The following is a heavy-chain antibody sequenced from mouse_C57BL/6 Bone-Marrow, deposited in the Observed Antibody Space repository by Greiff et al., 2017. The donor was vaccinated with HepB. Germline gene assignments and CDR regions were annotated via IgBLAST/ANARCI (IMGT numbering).Heavy chain of an antibody. V-gene: IGHV1-26*01. D-gene: IGHD1-1*02. CDR1: GYTFTNYH. CDR2: INPNNGGT. CDR3: ACLWFVCGY. Sequence: VQLQQSGPELVKPGASVKISCKASGYTFTNYHMNWVKQSHGKSLEWIGDINPNNGGTSYNQKFKGKATLTVDKSSSTVYMELGSLTAEDSAVYYSACLWFVCGYWGPGTLVTVSS. J-gene: IGHJ3*01.